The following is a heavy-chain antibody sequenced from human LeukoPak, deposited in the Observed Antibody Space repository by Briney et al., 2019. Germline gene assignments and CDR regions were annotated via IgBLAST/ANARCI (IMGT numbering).Heavy chain of an antibody. D-gene: IGHD3-10*01. CDR3: ARDLRGLLWFGELFSTFDY. Sequence: GRSLGLFCEASGFTFRSYAMHWVRQAPGKGLEWVAVISYDGSNKYYADSVKGRFTISRDNSKNTLYLQMNSLRAEDTAVYYCARDLRGLLWFGELFSTFDYWGQGTLVTVTS. J-gene: IGHJ4*02. CDR2: ISYDGSNK. CDR1: GFTFRSYA. V-gene: IGHV3-30-3*01.